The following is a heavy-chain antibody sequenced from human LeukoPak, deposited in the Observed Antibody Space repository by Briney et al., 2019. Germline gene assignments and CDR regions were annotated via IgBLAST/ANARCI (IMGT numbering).Heavy chain of an antibody. CDR1: GFPFDRYW. Sequence: PGGSLRLSCVASGFPFDRYWMSWVRQAPGKGLEWVANIKQDGSEKGFVDSVKGRFTISRDNAGNSLFLQMNSLRAEDTALYFCARQTIYEAYFDFWGQGTLVTVSS. D-gene: IGHD3-16*01. J-gene: IGHJ4*02. CDR3: ARQTIYEAYFDF. CDR2: IKQDGSEK. V-gene: IGHV3-7*01.